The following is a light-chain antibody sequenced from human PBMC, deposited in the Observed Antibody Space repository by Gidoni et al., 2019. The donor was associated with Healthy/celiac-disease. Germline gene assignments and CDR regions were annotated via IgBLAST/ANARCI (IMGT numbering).Light chain of an antibody. CDR1: QSVSSRY. V-gene: IGKV3-20*01. CDR3: QRYDSSLT. J-gene: IGKJ4*01. CDR2: GAS. Sequence: EIVFTQSPGPLSLSPGERATLSCRASQSVSSRYLAWYQQKPGQAPLLLIYGASSRATGIPDRFSGSGSGTGFTLTISRLEPEDFAVYFCQRYDSSLTFGGGTKVEIK.